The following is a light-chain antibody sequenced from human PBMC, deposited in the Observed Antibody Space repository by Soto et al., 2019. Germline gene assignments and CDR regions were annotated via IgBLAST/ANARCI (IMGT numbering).Light chain of an antibody. V-gene: IGKV1-5*01. CDR1: QSISSW. J-gene: IGKJ1*01. Sequence: DIQMTQSPSTLSASVGDRVTITCRASQSISSWLAWYQQKPGKATKLLIYDASSLESGVPSRFSGSGSGTELTLTISSLQPDDFATYYCQQYNSYSWTFGQGTKVEIK. CDR3: QQYNSYSWT. CDR2: DAS.